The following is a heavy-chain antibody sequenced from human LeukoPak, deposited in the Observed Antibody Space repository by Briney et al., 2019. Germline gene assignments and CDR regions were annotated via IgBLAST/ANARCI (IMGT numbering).Heavy chain of an antibody. V-gene: IGHV4-39*07. CDR1: GDSIRSSSYH. Sequence: SETLSLTCTVSGDSIRSSSYHWGWIRQPPGKGLEWIGSIYYSGSTYNNRSLKRRLTISIDTSKNQFSLRLSSVTAADTAVYYCAREDYYDSSGYSYFDYWGQGTLVTVSS. CDR3: AREDYYDSSGYSYFDY. CDR2: IYYSGST. J-gene: IGHJ4*02. D-gene: IGHD3-22*01.